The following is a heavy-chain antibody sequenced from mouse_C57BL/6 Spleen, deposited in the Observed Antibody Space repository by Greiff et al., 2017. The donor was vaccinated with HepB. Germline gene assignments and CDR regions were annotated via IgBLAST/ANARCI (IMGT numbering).Heavy chain of an antibody. CDR1: GFTFSSYA. V-gene: IGHV5-4*01. Sequence: VQLKESGGGLVKPGGSLKLSCAASGFTFSSYAMSWVRQTPEKRLEWVATISDGGSYTYYPDNVKGRFTISRDNAKNNLYLQMSHLKSEDTAMYYCARDGRNGRAMDYWGQGTSVTVSS. CDR2: ISDGGSYT. J-gene: IGHJ4*01. CDR3: ARDGRNGRAMDY. D-gene: IGHD4-1*01.